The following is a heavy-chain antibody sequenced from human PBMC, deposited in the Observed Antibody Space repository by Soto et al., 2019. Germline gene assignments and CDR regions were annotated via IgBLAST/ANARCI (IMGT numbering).Heavy chain of an antibody. CDR1: GFPYFSGYA. V-gene: IGHV3-30-3*01. CDR3: ATDATAGGNSRGFDGMEL. D-gene: IGHD2-21*02. Sequence: QVQLVQSGGGVVQPARSLRLSCVVSGFPYFSGYAMHWVRQAPGKGLEWVALISHDSSKKSYADSVKGRFTVSRDNSKNTLYLQLNSLRPEDTAVYYCATDATAGGNSRGFDGMELWGQGTTVTVSS. J-gene: IGHJ6*02. CDR2: ISHDSSKK.